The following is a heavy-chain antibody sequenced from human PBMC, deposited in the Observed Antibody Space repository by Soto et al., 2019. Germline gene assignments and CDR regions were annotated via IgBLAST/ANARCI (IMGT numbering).Heavy chain of an antibody. D-gene: IGHD3-3*01. CDR1: GGSISSGDYY. CDR2: IYYSGST. J-gene: IGHJ5*02. V-gene: IGHV4-31*03. CDR3: ARWWSGSRQGFDP. Sequence: QVQLQESGPGLVKPSQTLSLTCTVSGGSISSGDYYWSWIRQHPGKGLEWIGYIYYSGSTYSNPSLKSRVTKSVDTSKNQFSLNLRSVTAADTAVYYCARWWSGSRQGFDPWGQGTLVTVSS.